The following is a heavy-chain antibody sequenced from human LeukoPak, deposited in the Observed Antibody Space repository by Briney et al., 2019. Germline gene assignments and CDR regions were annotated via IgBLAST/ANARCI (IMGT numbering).Heavy chain of an antibody. Sequence: GSSVKVSCKASGGTFSSYAISWVRQAPGQGLEWMGGIIPIFGTANYAQKFQGRVTITADESTSTAYMELSSLRSEDTAVYYCASETRLDYYDSSGYFIPYYFDYWGQGTLVTVSS. J-gene: IGHJ4*02. D-gene: IGHD3-22*01. CDR3: ASETRLDYYDSSGYFIPYYFDY. CDR1: GGTFSSYA. CDR2: IIPIFGTA. V-gene: IGHV1-69*01.